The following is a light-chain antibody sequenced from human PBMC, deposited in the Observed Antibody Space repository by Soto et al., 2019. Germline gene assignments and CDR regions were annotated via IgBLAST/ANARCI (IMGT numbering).Light chain of an antibody. V-gene: IGKV1-5*01. J-gene: IGKJ1*01. CDR1: QTISSW. Sequence: IPMTQSPSTLSASVGDRVTITCRASQTISSWLAWYQQKPGKAPKLLIYDASSLESGIPSRFSGSGSGIVFTLTISSLQPDDFATYYCQQYNSYSRTFGQGTNVDI. CDR2: DAS. CDR3: QQYNSYSRT.